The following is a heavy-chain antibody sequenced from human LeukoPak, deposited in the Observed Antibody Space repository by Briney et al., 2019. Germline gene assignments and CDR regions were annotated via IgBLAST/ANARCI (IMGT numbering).Heavy chain of an antibody. CDR2: INPNSGGT. CDR1: GYTFTGYY. D-gene: IGHD6-13*01. J-gene: IGHJ4*02. V-gene: IGHV1-2*02. CDR3: ASRTRIAAEEVGYT. Sequence: ASVKVSCKASGYTFTGYYMHWVRQAPGQGLEWMGWINPNSGGTNYAQEFQGRVTMTRDTSISTAYMELSRLRSDDTAVYYCASRTRIAAEEVGYTWGQGTLVTVSS.